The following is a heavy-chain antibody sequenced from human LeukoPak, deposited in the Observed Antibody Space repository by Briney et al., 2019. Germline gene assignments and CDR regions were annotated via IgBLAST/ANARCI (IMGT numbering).Heavy chain of an antibody. D-gene: IGHD5-18*01. Sequence: GASVKVSCKTSGYSFTAFYMHWVRQAPGQGLEWMGWINPNSGGTNYAQKFQGRVTMTRDTSISTAYMELSRLRSDDTAVYYCARPRGYSYGLDAFDIWGQGTMVTVSS. J-gene: IGHJ3*02. CDR1: GYSFTAFY. V-gene: IGHV1-2*02. CDR2: INPNSGGT. CDR3: ARPRGYSYGLDAFDI.